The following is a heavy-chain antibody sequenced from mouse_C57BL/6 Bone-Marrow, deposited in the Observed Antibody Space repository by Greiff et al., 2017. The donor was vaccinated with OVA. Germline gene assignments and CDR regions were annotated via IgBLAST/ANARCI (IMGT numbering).Heavy chain of an antibody. CDR2: IDPNSGGT. CDR3: ARGMVVPVRGAMDY. Sequence: QVQLQQSGAELVKPGASVKLSCKASGYTFTSYWMHWVKQRPGRGLEWIGRIDPNSGGTKYNEKFKSKATLTVDKPSSTAYMQLSSLTSEDSAVYYCARGMVVPVRGAMDYWGQGTSVTVSS. V-gene: IGHV1-72*01. J-gene: IGHJ4*01. CDR1: GYTFTSYW. D-gene: IGHD1-1*01.